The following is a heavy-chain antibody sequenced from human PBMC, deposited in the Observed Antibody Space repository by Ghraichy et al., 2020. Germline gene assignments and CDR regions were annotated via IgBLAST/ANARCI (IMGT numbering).Heavy chain of an antibody. Sequence: SETLSLTCAVYGGPFSHWWTWIRQPPGKGLEWIGEINDSGSTNYNPSLKSRVTISVDTSKNQFSLELRSVTAADTAVYYCARGPKYYHDSSGYYYFDPWGQGVLVTVSS. CDR1: GGPFSHW. J-gene: IGHJ5*02. CDR3: ARGPKYYHDSSGYYYFDP. V-gene: IGHV4-34*01. CDR2: INDSGST. D-gene: IGHD3-22*01.